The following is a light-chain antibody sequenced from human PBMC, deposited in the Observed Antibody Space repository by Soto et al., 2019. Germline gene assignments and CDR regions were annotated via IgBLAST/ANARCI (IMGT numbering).Light chain of an antibody. J-gene: IGLJ1*01. CDR3: TSSGGSDNHYV. CDR2: EVS. CDR1: SNDVGGYNY. V-gene: IGLV2-8*01. Sequence: QSALTQPPSASGSPGQSVTVSCTGTSNDVGGYNYVSWYQQYPGKAPKLMIYEVSKRPSGVPDRFSGSKSGNTASLTVSGLQAEDEADYYCTSSGGSDNHYVFGTGTKVTVL.